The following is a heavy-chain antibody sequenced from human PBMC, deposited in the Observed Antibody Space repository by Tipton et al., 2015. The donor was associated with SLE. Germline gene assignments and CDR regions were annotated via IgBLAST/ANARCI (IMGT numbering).Heavy chain of an antibody. V-gene: IGHV3-21*04. CDR1: GFIFSDAW. Sequence: GSLRLSCAASGFIFSDAWMTWVRQAPGKGLEWVSSISSSSSYIYYADSVKGRFTISRDNAKNSLYLQMNSLRAEDSAVYYCAKDRWSGTSWQDYWGQGTPVTVSS. J-gene: IGHJ4*02. CDR2: ISSSSSYI. CDR3: AKDRWSGTSWQDY. D-gene: IGHD2-2*01.